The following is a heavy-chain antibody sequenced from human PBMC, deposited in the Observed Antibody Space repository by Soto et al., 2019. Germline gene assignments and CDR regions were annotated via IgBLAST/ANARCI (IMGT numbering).Heavy chain of an antibody. J-gene: IGHJ4*02. CDR2: IYPGDSDT. CDR1: GYSFTSYW. D-gene: IGHD3-9*01. V-gene: IGHV5-51*01. CDR3: ARHLPLSALTEVWADS. Sequence: GESLKISCKGSGYSFTSYWIGWVRQMPGKGLEWMGIIYPGDSDTRYSPSFQGQVTMSADKSISTAYLQWSSLKASDTAMYYCARHLPLSALTEVWADSWGQGTLVTVCS.